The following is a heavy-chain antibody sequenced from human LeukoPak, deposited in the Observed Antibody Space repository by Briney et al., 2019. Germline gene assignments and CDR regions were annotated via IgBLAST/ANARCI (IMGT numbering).Heavy chain of an antibody. CDR1: AFTFSSYS. CDR3: AKGYSQLLLVY. CDR2: ISSSGSYI. Sequence: PGGSLRLSCAASAFTFSSYSMNWVRQAPGKGVEWVSSISSSGSYIYYADSVKGRFTISRDNAKNTLYLQMNSLRAEDTAVYYCAKGYSQLLLVYWGQGTLVTVSS. D-gene: IGHD2-2*01. V-gene: IGHV3-21*04. J-gene: IGHJ4*02.